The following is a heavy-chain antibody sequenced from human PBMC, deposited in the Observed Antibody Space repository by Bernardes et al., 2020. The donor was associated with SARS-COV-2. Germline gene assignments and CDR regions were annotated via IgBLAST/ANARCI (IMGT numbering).Heavy chain of an antibody. Sequence: GGSLRLCCIASGFTFSSYWMHWVRQAPGKGLVWVSRINVDGSRTDFADSVKGRFTISRDNAKNTLYLQMNSLRAEDTAVYYCARGACNTAGCHSTIDSWGQGAVATVSS. CDR1: GFTFSSYW. V-gene: IGHV3-74*01. D-gene: IGHD2-15*01. CDR2: INVDGSRT. CDR3: ARGACNTAGCHSTIDS. J-gene: IGHJ4*02.